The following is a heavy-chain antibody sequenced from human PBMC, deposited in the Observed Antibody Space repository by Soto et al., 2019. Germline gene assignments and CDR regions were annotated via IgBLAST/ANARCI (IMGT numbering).Heavy chain of an antibody. CDR1: GFTVSSNY. Sequence: GGSLRLSCAASGFTVSSNYMSWVRQAPGKGLEWVSVIYSGGSTYYADSVKGRFTISRDNSKNTLYLQMNSLRAEDTAVYYCARDNRGITIFGVPGYYYGMDVWGQGTTVTVSS. CDR2: IYSGGST. D-gene: IGHD3-3*01. J-gene: IGHJ6*02. CDR3: ARDNRGITIFGVPGYYYGMDV. V-gene: IGHV3-53*01.